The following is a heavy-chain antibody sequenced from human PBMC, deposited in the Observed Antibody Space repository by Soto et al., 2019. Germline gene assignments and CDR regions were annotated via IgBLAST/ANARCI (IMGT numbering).Heavy chain of an antibody. V-gene: IGHV3-48*02. Sequence: EVQLVASGGGLVQPGGSLRLSCAASGFTFRASSMSWVRQDPGKGLEWISYISSGSRTLYYADSVKGRCTISRDNANNSLYLHMNSLRDEDTAVYYCARDHGSGSFPSYLDFWGPGTLVTVPS. CDR2: ISSGSRTL. J-gene: IGHJ4*02. CDR1: GFTFRASS. D-gene: IGHD1-26*01. CDR3: ARDHGSGSFPSYLDF.